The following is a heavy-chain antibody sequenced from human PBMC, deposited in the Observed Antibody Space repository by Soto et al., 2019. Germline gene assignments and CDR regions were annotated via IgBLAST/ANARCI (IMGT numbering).Heavy chain of an antibody. V-gene: IGHV4-34*01. D-gene: IGHD5-18*01. CDR1: GGSFSGYY. CDR2: INHSGST. Sequence: SETLSLTCAVYGGSFSGYYWSWIRQPPGRGLEWIGEINHSGSTNYNPSLKSRVTISVDTSKNQFSLKLSSVTAADTAVYYCARDCGYSYGLYYFDYWGQGTLVTVSS. CDR3: ARDCGYSYGLYYFDY. J-gene: IGHJ4*02.